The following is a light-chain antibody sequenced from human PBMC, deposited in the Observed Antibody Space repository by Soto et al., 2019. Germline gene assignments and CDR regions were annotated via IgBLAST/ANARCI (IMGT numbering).Light chain of an antibody. CDR2: YDD. J-gene: IGLJ2*01. CDR3: AVWDASLHGVV. CDR1: SSNVGNNA. V-gene: IGLV1-36*01. Sequence: QSVLTQPPSVSAAPRQRVTISCSGSSSNVGNNAVNWYQQLPGKAPKLLIYYDDLLPSGVSDRFSGSKSGTSASLAISGLQYEDEADYYCAVWDASLHGVVFGGGTQLTVL.